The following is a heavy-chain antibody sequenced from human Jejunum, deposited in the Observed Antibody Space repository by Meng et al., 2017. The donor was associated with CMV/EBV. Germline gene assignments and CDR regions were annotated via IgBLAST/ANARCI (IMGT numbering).Heavy chain of an antibody. CDR2: IRSDGTDE. CDR1: FTFRNSG. D-gene: IGHD3/OR15-3a*01. J-gene: IGHJ4*02. CDR3: AKDPHDFWTTYYLGS. V-gene: IGHV3-30*02. Sequence: FTFRNSGASWVRQAPGKGLEWVASIRSDGTDEYYADSVKGRFTLSRDNSKTTLSLQMHSLRAEDTAVNYCAKDPHDFWTTYYLGSWGQGTLVTVSS.